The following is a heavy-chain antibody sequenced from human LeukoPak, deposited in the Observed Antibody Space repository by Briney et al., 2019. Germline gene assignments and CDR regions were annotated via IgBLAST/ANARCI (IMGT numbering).Heavy chain of an antibody. Sequence: GESLKISFKASGYIFNTYWLGWVPKMPGKGLEWMGMIYPGDSDTRYSPSFQGPVTFSADKSINTAYLQWSSLKTSDTAMYYCAMAFGGEVDYWGQGTLFTVSS. J-gene: IGHJ4*02. CDR2: IYPGDSDT. CDR3: AMAFGGEVDY. V-gene: IGHV5-51*01. D-gene: IGHD2-21*01. CDR1: GYIFNTYW.